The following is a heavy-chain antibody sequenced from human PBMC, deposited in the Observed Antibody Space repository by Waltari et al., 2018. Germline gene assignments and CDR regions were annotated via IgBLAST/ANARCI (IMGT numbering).Heavy chain of an antibody. CDR1: GGSINSLY. V-gene: IGHV4-4*09. Sequence: QVQLQESGPGLVKPSETLSLTCTVTGGSINSLYWTWIRQPPGKGLEWIGHIHHSGNTNYNNYKPSLKSRVTMSVDTSKTQFSLKMTSVTAADTAVYYCARREVETGIFGPWGQGILVTVSS. CDR3: ARREVETGIFGP. J-gene: IGHJ5*02. D-gene: IGHD1-20*01. CDR2: IHHSGNT.